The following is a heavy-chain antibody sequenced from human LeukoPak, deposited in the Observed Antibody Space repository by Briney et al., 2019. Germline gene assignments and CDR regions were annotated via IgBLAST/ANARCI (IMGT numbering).Heavy chain of an antibody. CDR1: GGTFSSYA. Sequence: ASVKVSCKASGGTFSSYAISWVRQAPGQGLEWMGIINPSGGSTSYAQKFQGRVTMTRDTSTSTVYMELSSLRSEDTAVYYCARGGFLEWPSFYGMDVWGQGTTVTVSS. D-gene: IGHD3-3*01. V-gene: IGHV1-46*01. J-gene: IGHJ6*02. CDR3: ARGGFLEWPSFYGMDV. CDR2: INPSGGST.